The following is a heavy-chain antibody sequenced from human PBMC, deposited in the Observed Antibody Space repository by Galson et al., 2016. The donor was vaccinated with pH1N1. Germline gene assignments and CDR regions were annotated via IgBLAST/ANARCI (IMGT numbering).Heavy chain of an antibody. CDR1: GFDFSTQA. D-gene: IGHD3-9*01. Sequence: SLRLSCAASGFDFSTQAMHWVRQAPGKRLEYVSAISGDAVNAYYADSVKGRFTISRDNSKDTLYLQMTSLRAEDTGVYYCVKDARYVENQKDSWGQGTLVTVSS. CDR2: ISGDAVNA. J-gene: IGHJ4*02. V-gene: IGHV3-64D*09. CDR3: VKDARYVENQKDS.